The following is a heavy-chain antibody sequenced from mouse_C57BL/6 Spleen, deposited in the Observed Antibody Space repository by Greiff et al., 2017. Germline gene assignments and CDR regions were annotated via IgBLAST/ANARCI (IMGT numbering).Heavy chain of an antibody. CDR3: ARYDYGSSYVDY. Sequence: EVKLLESGPGLVKPSQSLSLTCSVTGYSITSGYYWNWIRQFPGNKLEWMGYISYDGSNNYNPSLKNRISITRDTSKNQFFLKLNSVTTEDTTTYYCARYDYGSSYVDYWGQGTTLTVSS. J-gene: IGHJ2*01. V-gene: IGHV3-6*01. CDR1: GYSITSGYY. CDR2: ISYDGSN. D-gene: IGHD1-1*01.